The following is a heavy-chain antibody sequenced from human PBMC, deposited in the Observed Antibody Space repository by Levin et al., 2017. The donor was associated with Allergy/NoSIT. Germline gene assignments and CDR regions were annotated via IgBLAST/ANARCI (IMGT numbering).Heavy chain of an antibody. J-gene: IGHJ4*02. CDR3: ARQPSRNIVATGIPFDY. CDR2: IDPSDSYT. D-gene: IGHD5-12*01. V-gene: IGHV5-10-1*01. CDR1: GYSFTSYW. Sequence: KSGESLKISCKGSGYSFTSYWISWVRQMPGKGLEWMGRIDPSDSYTNYSPSFQGHVTISADKSISTAYLQWSSLKASDTAMYYCARQPSRNIVATGIPFDYWGQGTLVTVSS.